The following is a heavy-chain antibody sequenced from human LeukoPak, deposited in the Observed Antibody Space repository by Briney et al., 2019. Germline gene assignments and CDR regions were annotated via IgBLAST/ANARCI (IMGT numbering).Heavy chain of an antibody. Sequence: GGSLRLSCAASGFTFSNAWMSWVRQAPGKGLEWVGRIKSETNGGTIDYAAPVKGRFTISRDDSKNTLYLQMNSLKTEDTAVYYCTTDLDYWGQGTLVTVSS. CDR2: IKSETNGGTI. CDR3: TTDLDY. J-gene: IGHJ4*02. V-gene: IGHV3-15*01. CDR1: GFTFSNAW.